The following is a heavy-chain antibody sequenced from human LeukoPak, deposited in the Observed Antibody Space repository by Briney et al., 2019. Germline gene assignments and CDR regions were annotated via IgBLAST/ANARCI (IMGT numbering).Heavy chain of an antibody. J-gene: IGHJ4*02. CDR1: GGSISNYY. V-gene: IGHV4-59*08. D-gene: IGHD2-8*01. CDR2: IYYSGST. CDR3: ATIDPSHNGSYFDY. Sequence: SETLSLTCTVSGGSISNYYWSWIRQSPGKGLEWIGYIYYSGSTNYNPSLRSRVTISIDTSKKQFSLKVTSVTAADTAVYYCATIDPSHNGSYFDYWGQGTLVTISS.